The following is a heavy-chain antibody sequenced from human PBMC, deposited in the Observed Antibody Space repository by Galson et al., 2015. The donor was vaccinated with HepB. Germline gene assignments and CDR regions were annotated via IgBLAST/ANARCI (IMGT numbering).Heavy chain of an antibody. J-gene: IGHJ3*02. CDR3: AKVGGSWAPSDAFDI. CDR2: ISYDGSNK. CDR1: GFTFSSYG. Sequence: SLRLSCAASGFTFSSYGMHWVRQAPGKGLEWVAVISYDGSNKYYADSVKGRFTISRDNSKNTLYLQMNSLRAEDTAVYYCAKVGGSWAPSDAFDIWGQGTMVTVSS. D-gene: IGHD2-15*01. V-gene: IGHV3-30*18.